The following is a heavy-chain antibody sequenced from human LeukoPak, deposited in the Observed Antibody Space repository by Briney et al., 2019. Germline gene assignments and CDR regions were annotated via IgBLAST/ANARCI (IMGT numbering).Heavy chain of an antibody. CDR2: ISGSGGST. D-gene: IGHD6-19*01. J-gene: IGHJ5*02. Sequence: PGGSLRLSCAASGFTLSSYTMSWVRQAPGKGLEWVSSISGSGGSTYYADSVKGRFTISRDNSMNTLYLQMNSLRAEDTAVYYCAKDLRAVAGRDKQFDPWGQGTLVTVSS. CDR1: GFTLSSYT. V-gene: IGHV3-23*01. CDR3: AKDLRAVAGRDKQFDP.